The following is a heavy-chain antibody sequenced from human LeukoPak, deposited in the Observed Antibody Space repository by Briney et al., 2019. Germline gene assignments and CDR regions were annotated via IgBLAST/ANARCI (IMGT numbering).Heavy chain of an antibody. J-gene: IGHJ6*02. D-gene: IGHD3/OR15-3a*01. V-gene: IGHV3-21*01. Sequence: PGGSLRLSCAASGFTLSTYSMNWVRQAPGKGLEWVSSISSSASYMYYADSVKDRFTISRDNAKNSLYLQMNSLRAEDTAVYYCARGGVGLVIIPGWEYDYYGMDVWGQGTTVTVSS. CDR1: GFTLSTYS. CDR2: ISSSASYM. CDR3: ARGGVGLVIIPGWEYDYYGMDV.